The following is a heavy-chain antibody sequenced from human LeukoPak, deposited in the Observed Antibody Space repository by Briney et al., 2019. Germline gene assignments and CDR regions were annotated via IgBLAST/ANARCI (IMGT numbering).Heavy chain of an antibody. V-gene: IGHV4-38-2*02. CDR2: IYHSGST. Sequence: SETLSLTCTASGYSISSGYYWGWIRQPPGKGLEWIGSIYHSGSTYYNPSLKSRVTISVDTSKNQFSLKLSSVTAADTAVYYCARIRRIAVAGTRYYYYGMDVWGQGTTVTVSS. CDR3: ARIRRIAVAGTRYYYYGMDV. CDR1: GYSISSGYY. J-gene: IGHJ6*02. D-gene: IGHD6-19*01.